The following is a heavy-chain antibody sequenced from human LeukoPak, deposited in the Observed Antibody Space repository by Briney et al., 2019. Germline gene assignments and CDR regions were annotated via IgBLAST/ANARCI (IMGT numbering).Heavy chain of an antibody. J-gene: IGHJ4*02. D-gene: IGHD2-2*02. CDR3: ARERWDCSSTSCYTGMSGYYFDY. Sequence: NYNPSLKSLVTISVETSKNQFSLKLSSVTAADTAVYYCARERWDCSSTSCYTGMSGYYFDYWGQGTLVTVSS. V-gene: IGHV4-4*07.